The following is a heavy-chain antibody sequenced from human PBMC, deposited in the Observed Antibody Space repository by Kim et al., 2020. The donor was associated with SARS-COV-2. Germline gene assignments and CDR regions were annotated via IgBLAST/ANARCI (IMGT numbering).Heavy chain of an antibody. Sequence: SVKVSCKASGLTFSDFAISWVRQAPGQGLEWMGRLIPFFGITNYAQRFRDRVTITADKSTSTAYMQLSGLRSEDTAVYFCARNLGGDCSADNCSSGDYWGQGTLVTVSP. CDR2: LIPFFGIT. CDR1: GLTFSDFA. J-gene: IGHJ4*02. V-gene: IGHV1-69*04. CDR3: ARNLGGDCSADNCSSGDY. D-gene: IGHD2-15*01.